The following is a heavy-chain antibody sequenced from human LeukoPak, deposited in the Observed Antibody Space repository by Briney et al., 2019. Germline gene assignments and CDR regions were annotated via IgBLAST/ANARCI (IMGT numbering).Heavy chain of an antibody. CDR1: GFILSDSY. V-gene: IGHV3-11*06. D-gene: IGHD5-18*01. J-gene: IGHJ4*02. CDR3: ARDPEYSYGVDY. CDR2: ISPSSYDR. Sequence: GGSLRLSCVVSGFILSDSYMTWLRQTPGKGLESLAYISPSSYDRYYADSVKGRFTISRDNAKNTVYLQMNSLRAEDTAVYYCARDPEYSYGVDYWGQGTLVTVSS.